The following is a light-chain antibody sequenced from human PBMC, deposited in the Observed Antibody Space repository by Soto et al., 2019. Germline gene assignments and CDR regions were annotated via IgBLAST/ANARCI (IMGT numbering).Light chain of an antibody. Sequence: IVFTLSPRTLALSPGERATLSCRASQSVSNNYLAWYQHKPGQAPRLLIYGASSRATGIPDRFSGSGSGADFTLTIGRLEPEDFAVYYCQHYGSSPRTFGQGTKV. V-gene: IGKV3-20*01. CDR2: GAS. CDR3: QHYGSSPRT. CDR1: QSVSNNY. J-gene: IGKJ1*01.